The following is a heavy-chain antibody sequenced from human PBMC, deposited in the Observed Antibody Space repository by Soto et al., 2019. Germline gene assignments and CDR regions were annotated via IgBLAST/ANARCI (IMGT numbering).Heavy chain of an antibody. D-gene: IGHD3-10*01. CDR1: GFTFSSYG. V-gene: IGHV3-30*18. J-gene: IGHJ6*02. CDR3: AKSQPPGGHYYYYGMDV. Sequence: QVQLVESGGGVVQPGRSLRLSCAASGFTFSSYGMHWVRQAPGKGLEWVAVISYDGSNKYYADSVKGRFTISRDNSKNTLYLQMNSLRAEDTAVYYCAKSQPPGGHYYYYGMDVWGQGTTVTVSS. CDR2: ISYDGSNK.